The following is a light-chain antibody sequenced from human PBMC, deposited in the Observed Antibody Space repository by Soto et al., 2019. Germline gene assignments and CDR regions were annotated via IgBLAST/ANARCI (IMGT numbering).Light chain of an antibody. CDR2: DDN. CDR1: SSNIGGNS. V-gene: IGLV1-51*01. J-gene: IGLJ1*01. CDR3: GSWDSSLSAYV. Sequence: QSALTQPPSVSAAPGQKVTISCSGSSSNIGGNSVSWYQQLPGTAPKLLIYDDNKRPSGIPDRFSGSKSGTSATLGITGFQTGDEADYYCGSWDSSLSAYVVGTGTRSPS.